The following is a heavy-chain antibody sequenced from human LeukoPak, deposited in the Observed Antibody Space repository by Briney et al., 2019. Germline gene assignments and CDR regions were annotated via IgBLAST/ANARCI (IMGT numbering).Heavy chain of an antibody. J-gene: IGHJ4*02. CDR2: INPSADST. Sequence: ASVKVSCKASGYTFTSYYIHWARQAPGQGLEWMGIINPSADSTNYAQKFQGRVTMTRDMSTSTVYMDLSSLTSEDTAVYYCARGHPSATGYSSGWYFHYWGQGTLVTVSS. CDR1: GYTFTSYY. V-gene: IGHV1-46*01. CDR3: ARGHPSATGYSSGWYFHY. D-gene: IGHD6-19*01.